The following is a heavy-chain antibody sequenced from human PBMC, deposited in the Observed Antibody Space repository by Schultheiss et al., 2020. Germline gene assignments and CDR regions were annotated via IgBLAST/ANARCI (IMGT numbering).Heavy chain of an antibody. Sequence: SVKVSCKASGGTFSSYAISWVRQAPGQGLEWMGRIIPILGIANYAQKFQGRVTITADKSTSTAYMELSSLRSEDTAVYYCARSNGDYRGYYFDYWGQGTLVTVSS. V-gene: IGHV1-69*04. CDR1: GGTFSSYA. CDR3: ARSNGDYRGYYFDY. J-gene: IGHJ4*02. D-gene: IGHD4-17*01. CDR2: IIPILGIA.